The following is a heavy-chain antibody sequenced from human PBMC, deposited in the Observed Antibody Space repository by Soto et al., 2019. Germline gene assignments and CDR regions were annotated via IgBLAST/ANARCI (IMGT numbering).Heavy chain of an antibody. CDR1: GYTFTGYY. CDR3: AVGPYSSSSIGGGWFDH. V-gene: IGHV1-2*04. CDR2: INPNSGGT. D-gene: IGHD6-6*01. Sequence: QVQLVQSGAEVKKPGASVKVSCKASGYTFTGYYMHWVRQAPGQGLEWMGWINPNSGGTNYAQKFQGWVTMTRDTSISAAYMELSRLRSDDTAVYYCAVGPYSSSSIGGGWFDHWGQGTLVTVSS. J-gene: IGHJ5*02.